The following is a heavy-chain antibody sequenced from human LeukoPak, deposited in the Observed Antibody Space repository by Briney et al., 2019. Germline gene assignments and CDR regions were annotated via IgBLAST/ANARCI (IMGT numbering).Heavy chain of an antibody. V-gene: IGHV4-4*07. J-gene: IGHJ3*02. CDR1: GGSISSYY. CDR3: ARVGYYYDSSGYSRRDAFDI. CDR2: IYTSGST. D-gene: IGHD3-22*01. Sequence: PSETLSLTCTVSGGSISSYYWSWIRQPAGKGLEWTGRIYTSGSTNYNPSLKSRVTMSVDTSKNQFSLKLSSVTAADTAVYYCARVGYYYDSSGYSRRDAFDIWGQGTMVTVSS.